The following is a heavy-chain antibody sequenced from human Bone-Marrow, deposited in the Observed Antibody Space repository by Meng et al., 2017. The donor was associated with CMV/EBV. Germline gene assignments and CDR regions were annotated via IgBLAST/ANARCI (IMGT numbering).Heavy chain of an antibody. CDR3: ARLMGTPFESRYYYYGMDV. CDR1: GYTFTSYG. D-gene: IGHD2-8*01. Sequence: ASVKVSCKASGYTFTSYGISWVRQAPGQGLEWMGWISAYNGNTNYAQKLQGRVTMTTDTSTSTVYMELSSLRSEDTAVYYCARLMGTPFESRYYYYGMDVWGQGTTVTVSS. V-gene: IGHV1-18*01. CDR2: ISAYNGNT. J-gene: IGHJ6*02.